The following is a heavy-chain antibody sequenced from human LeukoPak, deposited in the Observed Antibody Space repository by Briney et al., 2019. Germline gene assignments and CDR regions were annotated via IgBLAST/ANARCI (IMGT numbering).Heavy chain of an antibody. Sequence: ASVKVSCKASGYTFTNYYMHWVRQAPGQGLEWMGIINPSGGSTNYAQKFQGRVTMTRDTSTSTVYMGLSSLTSEDTAVYHCARGIQLSKYGMDVWGQGTTVTVSS. CDR2: INPSGGST. CDR1: GYTFTNYY. CDR3: ARGIQLSKYGMDV. J-gene: IGHJ6*02. D-gene: IGHD5-18*01. V-gene: IGHV1-46*01.